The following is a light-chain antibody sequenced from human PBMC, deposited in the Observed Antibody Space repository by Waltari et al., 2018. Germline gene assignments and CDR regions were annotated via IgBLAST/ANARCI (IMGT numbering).Light chain of an antibody. J-gene: IGKJ1*01. V-gene: IGKV1-12*01. CDR3: QQHDSYPWT. CDR1: QGISNW. Sequence: DIQMTQSPSSLSVSVGDRVTITCQASQGISNWLAWYQQKPGKAPKLLIYATSSLQSGVPSMFSGSGSGTEFTLTISSLQPEDFATYYCQQHDSYPWTFGQGTKVEIK. CDR2: ATS.